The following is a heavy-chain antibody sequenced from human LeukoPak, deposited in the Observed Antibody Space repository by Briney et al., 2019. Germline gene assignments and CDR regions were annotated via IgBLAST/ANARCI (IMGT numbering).Heavy chain of an antibody. Sequence: GRSLRLSCAASGFTFDDYAMHWVRHAPGKGLELVSCMSWNSGSIGYADSVKGRFTISRDNAKNSLYLQMNSLRAEDTALYYCAKSYSSSWYDGNWFDPWGQGTLVTVSS. D-gene: IGHD6-13*01. CDR2: MSWNSGSI. CDR1: GFTFDDYA. V-gene: IGHV3-9*01. J-gene: IGHJ5*02. CDR3: AKSYSSSWYDGNWFDP.